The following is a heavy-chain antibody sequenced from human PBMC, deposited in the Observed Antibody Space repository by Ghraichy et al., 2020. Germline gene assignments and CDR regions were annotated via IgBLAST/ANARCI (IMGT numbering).Heavy chain of an antibody. CDR3: AREGEMSTVTTGFDY. CDR2: IKEDGSDK. V-gene: IGHV3-7*03. Sequence: GGSLRLSCAASGFTFSRYYMTWVRQAPGKGLEWVSNIKEDGSDKVYVDSVKGRFTISRDNAKNSLFLQVNSLRAEDTAVYYCAREGEMSTVTTGFDYWGQGSLVTVSS. CDR1: GFTFSRYY. D-gene: IGHD4-11*01. J-gene: IGHJ4*02.